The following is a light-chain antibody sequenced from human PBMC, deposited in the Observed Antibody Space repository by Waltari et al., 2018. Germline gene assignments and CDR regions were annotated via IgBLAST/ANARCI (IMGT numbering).Light chain of an antibody. V-gene: IGLV2-11*01. Sequence: QSALTQPRSVSGSPGQSVTISCTGTSSDVGGYNYVSWYPQHPGNAPKLIIYDVTKRPSGVPDRFSGSKSGNTASLTISGLQAEDEADYYCCSYAGPYTLIIFGGGTKLTVV. CDR3: CSYAGPYTLII. CDR1: SSDVGGYNY. CDR2: DVT. J-gene: IGLJ2*01.